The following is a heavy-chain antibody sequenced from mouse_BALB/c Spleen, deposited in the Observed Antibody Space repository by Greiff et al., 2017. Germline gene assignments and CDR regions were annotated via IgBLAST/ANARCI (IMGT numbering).Heavy chain of an antibody. CDR3: NACYGKGAMDY. V-gene: IGHV14-4*02. CDR1: GFTIKDYY. Sequence: EVKLQESGAELVRSGASVKLSCTASGFTIKDYYMHWVKQRPEQGLEWIGWIDPENGDTEYAPKFQGKATMTADTSSNTAYLQLSSLTSEDTAVYYCNACYGKGAMDYWGQGTSVTVSS. J-gene: IGHJ4*01. CDR2: IDPENGDT. D-gene: IGHD2-1*01.